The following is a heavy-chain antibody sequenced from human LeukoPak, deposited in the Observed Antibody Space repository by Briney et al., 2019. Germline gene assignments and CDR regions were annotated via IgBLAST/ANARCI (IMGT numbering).Heavy chain of an antibody. Sequence: PGGSLRLCCGASGLTFSTYSMNWVRQAPGKGLEWVSYISSDSGARYYADSVKGRFTISRDNAKNSLYLQMNSLRAEDTAVYYCARATQPGFDPWGQGTLVTVSS. V-gene: IGHV3-48*01. CDR2: ISSDSGAR. CDR1: GLTFSTYS. J-gene: IGHJ5*02. D-gene: IGHD2-15*01. CDR3: ARATQPGFDP.